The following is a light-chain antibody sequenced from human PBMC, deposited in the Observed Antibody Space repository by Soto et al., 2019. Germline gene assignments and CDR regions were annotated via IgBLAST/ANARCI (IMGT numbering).Light chain of an antibody. CDR1: QSLLHSNGYNY. J-gene: IGKJ1*01. V-gene: IGKV2-28*01. Sequence: DIVMTQSPLSLPVTPGEPGSIACRSSQSLLHSNGYNYLDWYLQKPGQSPQLLIYLGSNRASGVPDRFSGSGSGTDFTLKISRVEAEDVGIYYCMQALQTPWKFGQGNKGDIK. CDR2: LGS. CDR3: MQALQTPWK.